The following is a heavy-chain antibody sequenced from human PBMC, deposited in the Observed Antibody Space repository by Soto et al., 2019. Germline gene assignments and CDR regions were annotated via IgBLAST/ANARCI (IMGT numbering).Heavy chain of an antibody. Sequence: ASVKVSCKASGYTFTSYDINWVRQATGQGLEWMGWMNPNSGNTGYAQKFQGRVTMTRNTSISTAYMELSSLRSEDTAVYYCATIPGIAVADQHWGQGTLVTVSS. CDR2: MNPNSGNT. CDR1: GYTFTSYD. J-gene: IGHJ1*01. CDR3: ATIPGIAVADQH. D-gene: IGHD6-19*01. V-gene: IGHV1-8*01.